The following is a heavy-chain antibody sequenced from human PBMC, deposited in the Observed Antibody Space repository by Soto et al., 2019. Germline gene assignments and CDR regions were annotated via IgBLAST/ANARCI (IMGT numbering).Heavy chain of an antibody. CDR3: VRIGGGSPGAY. J-gene: IGHJ4*02. CDR1: GFTFNIYS. CDR2: ISSSSSTI. Sequence: DVQLVESGGGLVRPGGSLRLSCAASGFTFNIYSMNWVRQAPGKGLEWVSYISSSSSTIYYADSVKGRFTISRDNAKNSLYLKRNRRRAEDRAGYYFVRIGGGSPGAYGGKGPLVPVPS. D-gene: IGHD3-10*01. V-gene: IGHV3-48*01.